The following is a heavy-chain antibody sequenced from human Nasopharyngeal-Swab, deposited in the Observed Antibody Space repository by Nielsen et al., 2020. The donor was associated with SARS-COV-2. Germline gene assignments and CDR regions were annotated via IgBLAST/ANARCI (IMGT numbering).Heavy chain of an antibody. D-gene: IGHD3-16*02. CDR3: ARGFFGRLGELSFGYGDYGWFDP. CDR1: GYTFTSYY. CDR2: INPSGGST. J-gene: IGHJ5*02. Sequence: ASVKVSCKASGYTFTSYYMYWVRQAPGQGLEWMGIINPSGGSTSYAQKFQGRVTMTRDTSTSTVYMELSSLRSEDTAVYYCARGFFGRLGELSFGYGDYGWFDPWGQGTLVTVSS. V-gene: IGHV1-46*01.